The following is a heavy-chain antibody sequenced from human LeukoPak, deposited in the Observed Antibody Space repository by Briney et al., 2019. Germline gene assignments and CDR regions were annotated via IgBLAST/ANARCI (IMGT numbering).Heavy chain of an antibody. J-gene: IGHJ4*02. CDR2: LYSGGST. CDR1: GFTFDDYA. CDR3: AMDSAWLPLKFDY. V-gene: IGHV3-66*01. D-gene: IGHD5-24*01. Sequence: WGSLRLSCAASGFTFDDYAMHWVRQAPGKGLEWVSVLYSGGSTYYTDSVKGRFTISRDNSNNTLYLQMNNLRAEDTAVYYCAMDSAWLPLKFDYWGPGTLVAVST.